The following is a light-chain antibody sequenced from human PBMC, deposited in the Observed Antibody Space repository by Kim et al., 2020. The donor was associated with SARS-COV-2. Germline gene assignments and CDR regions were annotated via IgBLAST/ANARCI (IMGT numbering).Light chain of an antibody. V-gene: IGLV6-57*01. CDR3: QSYESSKKGV. CDR1: RGHIAGNY. J-gene: IGLJ3*02. CDR2: EDN. Sequence: KTVTISCNRSRGHIAGNYVQWWQRRPARSPGTVIYEDNQRPSGVPDRFSGYVHSSSNTASLTICGLKTEDEADFFCQSYESSKKGVFGGGTQLTVL.